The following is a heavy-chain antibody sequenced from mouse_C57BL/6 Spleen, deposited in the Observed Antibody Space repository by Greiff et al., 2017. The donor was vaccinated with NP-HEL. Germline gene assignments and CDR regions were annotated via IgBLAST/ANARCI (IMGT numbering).Heavy chain of an antibody. Sequence: VQLVESGPGLVAPSQSLSITCTVSGFSLTSYGVDWVRQSPGKGLEWLGVIWGVGSTNYNSDLKSRLSISKYNSKSQVFLKMNSLQTDDTAMYYCASRSNYYAMDYWGQGTSVTVSS. D-gene: IGHD2-5*01. J-gene: IGHJ4*01. CDR3: ASRSNYYAMDY. V-gene: IGHV2-6*01. CDR2: IWGVGST. CDR1: GFSLTSYG.